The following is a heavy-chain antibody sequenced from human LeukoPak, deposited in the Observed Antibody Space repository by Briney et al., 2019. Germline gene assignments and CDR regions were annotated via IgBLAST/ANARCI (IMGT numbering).Heavy chain of an antibody. D-gene: IGHD3-10*01. CDR3: AKPLLWFGELYYFDY. Sequence: PGGSLRLSCAGSGFTFSTYAMSWVRQAPGKGLEWVSSIGGSGGNTYYADSVKGWFTISRDNSKNTLYLQMNSLRAEDTAVYYCAKPLLWFGELYYFDYWGQGTLVTVSS. CDR2: IGGSGGNT. V-gene: IGHV3-23*01. J-gene: IGHJ4*02. CDR1: GFTFSTYA.